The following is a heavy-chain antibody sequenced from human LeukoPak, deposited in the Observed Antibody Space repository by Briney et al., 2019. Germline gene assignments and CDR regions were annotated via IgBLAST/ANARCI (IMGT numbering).Heavy chain of an antibody. V-gene: IGHV1-18*01. CDR3: ARDGLSYTNPNNWFDP. J-gene: IGHJ5*02. D-gene: IGHD2-2*02. Sequence: GASVKVSSKASGYPFTIYYINWVRQAPGQGLEWMGWISAYNGDTNYAQNLQGRVTMTTDTSTDTAYMELRSLRSDDTAVYYCARDGLSYTNPNNWFDPWGQGTLVTVSS. CDR1: GYPFTIYY. CDR2: ISAYNGDT.